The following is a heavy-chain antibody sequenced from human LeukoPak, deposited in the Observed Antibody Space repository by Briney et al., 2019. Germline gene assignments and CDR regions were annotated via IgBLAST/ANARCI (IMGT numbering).Heavy chain of an antibody. CDR2: ISSSGSTI. Sequence: GGSLRLSCAASGFTFSDYYMGWIRQAPGKGLEWVSYISSSGSTIYYADSVKGRFTISRDNAKNSLYLQMNSLRAEDTAVYYCARDRGAPAARENYYYYIDVWGKGTTVTVSS. CDR1: GFTFSDYY. V-gene: IGHV3-11*04. D-gene: IGHD2-2*01. J-gene: IGHJ6*03. CDR3: ARDRGAPAARENYYYYIDV.